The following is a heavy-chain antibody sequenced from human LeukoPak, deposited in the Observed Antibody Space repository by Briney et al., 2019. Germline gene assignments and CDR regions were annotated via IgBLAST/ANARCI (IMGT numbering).Heavy chain of an antibody. CDR3: ARASSDYSLSWFDP. J-gene: IGHJ5*02. CDR1: GGSFSGYY. D-gene: IGHD3-22*01. V-gene: IGHV4-34*01. CDR2: INHSGST. Sequence: SETLSLTCAVYGGSFSGYYWSWIRQPPGKGLEWIGEINHSGSTNYNPSLKSRVTISVDTSKNQFSLKLSSVTAADTAVYYCARASSDYSLSWFDPWGQGTLVTVSS.